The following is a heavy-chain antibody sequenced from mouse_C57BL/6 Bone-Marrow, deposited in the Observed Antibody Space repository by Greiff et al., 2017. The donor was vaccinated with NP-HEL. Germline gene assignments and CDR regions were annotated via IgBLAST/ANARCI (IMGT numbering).Heavy chain of an antibody. Sequence: VQLVESGAELVRPGASVKLSCKASGYTFTDYYINWVKQRPGQGLEWIARIYPGSGNTYYNEKFKGKATLTAEKSSSTAYMQLSSLTSEDSAVYFCARYPLITTGYAMDYWGQGTSVTVSS. J-gene: IGHJ4*01. CDR1: GYTFTDYY. CDR3: ARYPLITTGYAMDY. CDR2: IYPGSGNT. D-gene: IGHD1-1*01. V-gene: IGHV1-76*01.